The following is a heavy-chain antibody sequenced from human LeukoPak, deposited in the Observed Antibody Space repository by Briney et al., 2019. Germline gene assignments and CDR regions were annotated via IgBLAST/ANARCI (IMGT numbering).Heavy chain of an antibody. CDR1: GGSFSGYY. CDR3: ARDPQELYSSSFTDY. Sequence: SETLSLTCAVYGGSFSGYYWSWIRQPPGKGLEWIGEINHSGSTNYNPSLKSRVTISVDTSKNQFSLKLSSVTAADTAVYYCARDPQELYSSSFTDYWGQGTLVTVSS. CDR2: INHSGST. V-gene: IGHV4-34*01. J-gene: IGHJ4*02. D-gene: IGHD6-13*01.